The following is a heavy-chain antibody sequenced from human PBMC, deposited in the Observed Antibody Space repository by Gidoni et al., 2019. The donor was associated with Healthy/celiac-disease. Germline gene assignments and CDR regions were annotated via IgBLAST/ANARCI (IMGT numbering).Heavy chain of an antibody. V-gene: IGHV4-31*02. Sequence: LEWIGYIYYSGSTYYNPSLKSRVTIPVDTSKNQFSLKLSSVTAADTAVYYCARDRARMVRGGGFDYWGQGTLVTVSS. J-gene: IGHJ4*02. D-gene: IGHD3-10*01. CDR3: ARDRARMVRGGGFDY. CDR2: IYYSGST.